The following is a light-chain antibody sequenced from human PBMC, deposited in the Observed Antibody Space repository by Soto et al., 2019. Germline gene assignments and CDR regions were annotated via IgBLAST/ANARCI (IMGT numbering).Light chain of an antibody. CDR2: TAS. CDR3: HQYNNWPWT. Sequence: AIQMTQSPSSLSASVGDRVIITCRASQAIRNDLGWYQQKPGKAPKLLIYTASTLQSGVPSRLSGSGSGADFTLTIRSLQPEDSATYYCHQYNNWPWTFGQGTKVDIK. V-gene: IGKV1-6*01. J-gene: IGKJ1*01. CDR1: QAIRND.